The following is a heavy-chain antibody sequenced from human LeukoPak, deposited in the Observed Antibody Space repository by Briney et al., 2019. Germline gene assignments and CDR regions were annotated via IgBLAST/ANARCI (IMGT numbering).Heavy chain of an antibody. CDR1: GLNFDDSA. J-gene: IGHJ4*02. CDR3: AKESGKFDY. V-gene: IGHV3-43*02. Sequence: GGSLRLSCVASGLNFDDSAMHWVRQAPGKGLEWVSLISADGGSTFSADSVKGRFSISRDNSKNSLYLQMDSLRSEDTAMYYCAKESGKFDYWGQGTLVAVSS. CDR2: ISADGGST.